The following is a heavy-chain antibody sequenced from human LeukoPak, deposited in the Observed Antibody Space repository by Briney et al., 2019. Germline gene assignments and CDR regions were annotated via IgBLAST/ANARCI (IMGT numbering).Heavy chain of an antibody. D-gene: IGHD6-19*01. V-gene: IGHV3-43*01. CDR2: ISWNGARI. J-gene: IGHJ4*02. CDR1: GFTFAEYT. Sequence: GGSLRLSCAASGFTFAEYTMHWVRQAPGKGLEWVSLISWNGARIHYGDSVKGRFTISRDNSKDSLYLQMNSLRTEDTALYYCVKDLVAASENVRGWYPMDYWGQGTLVTVSS. CDR3: VKDLVAASENVRGWYPMDY.